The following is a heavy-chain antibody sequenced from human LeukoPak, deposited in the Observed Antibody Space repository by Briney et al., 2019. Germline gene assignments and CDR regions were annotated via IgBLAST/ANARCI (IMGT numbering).Heavy chain of an antibody. CDR2: INPNSGGT. CDR1: GYTFTGYY. CDR3: ARDKGYCSSTSCYNYYYYGMDV. Sequence: GASVKVSCKASGYTFTGYYMHWVRQAPGQGLEWMGWINPNSGGTNYAQKFQGWVTMTRDTSISTAYMELSSLRSEDTAVYYCARDKGYCSSTSCYNYYYYGMDVWGQGTTVTVSS. V-gene: IGHV1-2*04. D-gene: IGHD2-2*02. J-gene: IGHJ6*02.